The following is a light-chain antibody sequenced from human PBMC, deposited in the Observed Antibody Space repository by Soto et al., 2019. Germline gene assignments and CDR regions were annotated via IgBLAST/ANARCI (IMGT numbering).Light chain of an antibody. J-gene: IGKJ1*01. V-gene: IGKV1-5*03. CDR3: QQYTSYST. Sequence: DIQMTQSPSTLSASVGDRVTITCRASQSISSWLAWYQQKPGKAPTLLIYKASSLESGVRARFSGSGSGTEFTLTISSLQPDDFATYYCQQYTSYSTFGQGTK. CDR2: KAS. CDR1: QSISSW.